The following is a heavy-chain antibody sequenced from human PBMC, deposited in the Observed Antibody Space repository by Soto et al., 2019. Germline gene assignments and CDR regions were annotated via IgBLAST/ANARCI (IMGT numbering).Heavy chain of an antibody. J-gene: IGHJ1*01. Sequence: QVQVVESGGAAVQPGQSLRLSCAASGFTFSSYTFHWVRQAPGKGLEWVAVVSYDGRQKFHADSVKGRFTISRDNFKNTVNLKMNSLRPEYTAIYFCVRDYSPSWEGYFGLWGQGTRVTV. CDR3: VRDYSPSWEGYFGL. CDR1: GFTFSSYT. D-gene: IGHD1-26*01. CDR2: VSYDGRQK. V-gene: IGHV3-30*04.